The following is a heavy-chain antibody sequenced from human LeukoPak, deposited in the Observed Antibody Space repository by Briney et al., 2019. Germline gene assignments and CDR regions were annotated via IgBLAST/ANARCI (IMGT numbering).Heavy chain of an antibody. J-gene: IGHJ4*02. V-gene: IGHV3-48*01. D-gene: IGHD2-2*01. CDR2: ISGSGNAI. Sequence: GSLRLSCAASGFSFSSYSMNWVRQAPGKGLEWVSYISGSGNAIHYTDSVKGRFTISRDNAKNALYLQMNSLRAEDTAVYFCARDYLYAFDYWGQGTLVTVSS. CDR1: GFSFSSYS. CDR3: ARDYLYAFDY.